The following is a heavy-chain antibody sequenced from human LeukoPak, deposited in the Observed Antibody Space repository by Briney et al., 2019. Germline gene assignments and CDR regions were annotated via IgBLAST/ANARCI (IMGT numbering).Heavy chain of an antibody. CDR3: VRGMDV. CDR1: GFTFNTYW. V-gene: IGHV3-7*01. J-gene: IGHJ6*03. CDR2: IKQDGSDK. Sequence: GGSLRLSCAASGFTFNTYWMTWVRQAPGKGLEWVANIKQDGSDKRYVDSVKGRFTISRDNAKNSRYLQVNSLRAEDTAVYYCVRGMDVWGKGTTVTVSS.